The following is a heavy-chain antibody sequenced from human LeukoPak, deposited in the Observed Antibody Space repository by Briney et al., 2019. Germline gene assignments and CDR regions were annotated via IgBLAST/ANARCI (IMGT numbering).Heavy chain of an antibody. V-gene: IGHV1-2*02. D-gene: IGHD3-22*01. CDR1: GYTFTGYY. CDR2: INPNSGGT. Sequence: ASVKVSCKASGYTFTGYYMHWVRQAPGQGLEWMGWINPNSGGTNYAQKFQGRVTMTRDTSISTAYMELSRLRSEDTAVYYYARRYYDSSGSLFDYWGQGTLVTVSS. J-gene: IGHJ4*02. CDR3: ARRYYDSSGSLFDY.